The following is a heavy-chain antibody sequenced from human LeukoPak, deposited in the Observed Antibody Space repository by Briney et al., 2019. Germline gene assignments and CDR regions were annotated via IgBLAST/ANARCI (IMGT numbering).Heavy chain of an antibody. CDR2: INHSGST. CDR1: GGSFSGYY. CDR3: ARDRTYCSGGSCWDWFDP. V-gene: IGHV4-34*01. J-gene: IGHJ5*02. D-gene: IGHD2-15*01. Sequence: SETLSLTCAVYGGSFSGYYWSWIRQPPGKGPEWIGEINHSGSTNYNPSLKSRVTISVDTSKNQFSLKLSSVTAADTAVYYCARDRTYCSGGSCWDWFDPWGRGTLVTVSS.